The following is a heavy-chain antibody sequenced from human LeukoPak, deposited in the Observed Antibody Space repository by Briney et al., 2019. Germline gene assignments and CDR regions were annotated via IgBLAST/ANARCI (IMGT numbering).Heavy chain of an antibody. V-gene: IGHV5-51*01. CDR1: GYTFTSYW. J-gene: IGHJ4*02. Sequence: GESLKISCKGSGYTFTSYWIGWVRQMPGKGLEGMGIIYPGDSDTRYRPSFQGQVTISADKSISTVYLQWSSLKASDTAMYYCARHGYSSSGILGYWGQGTLVTVSS. CDR2: IYPGDSDT. D-gene: IGHD6-13*01. CDR3: ARHGYSSSGILGY.